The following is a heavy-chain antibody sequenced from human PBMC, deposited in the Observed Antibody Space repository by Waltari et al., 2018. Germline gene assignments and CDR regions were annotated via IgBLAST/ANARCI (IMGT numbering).Heavy chain of an antibody. Sequence: QVQLQQWGAGLLKPSETLSLTCAVDGGSFSGYFWSWIRQPPGKGLDWIGEINHSGSTNYNPPLKSRVTISVDTSHRQFSLKLSSVTAADTAVYYCAGSYSNYINRIFSATWPWGQGTLVTVST. D-gene: IGHD4-4*01. J-gene: IGHJ4*02. V-gene: IGHV4-34*02. CDR2: INHSGST. CDR3: AGSYSNYINRIFSATWP. CDR1: GGSFSGYF.